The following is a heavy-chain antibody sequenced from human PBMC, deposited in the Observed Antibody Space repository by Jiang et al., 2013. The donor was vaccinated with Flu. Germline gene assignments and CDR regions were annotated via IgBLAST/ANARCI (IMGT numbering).Heavy chain of an antibody. D-gene: IGHD2-15*01. V-gene: IGHV1-24*01. J-gene: IGHJ3*01. CDR2: LDPGFGER. CDR1: GYPLSQLS. Sequence: GAEVKKPGASVKVSCKVSGYPLSQLSMHWVRQVPGKGLEWMGALDPGFGERLYAEDLHDRLTMTEDTSIDTAYMELSSLRSEDTAYYFCTSGGEGGGFDVWGQGTLVTVSS. CDR3: TSGGEGGGFDV.